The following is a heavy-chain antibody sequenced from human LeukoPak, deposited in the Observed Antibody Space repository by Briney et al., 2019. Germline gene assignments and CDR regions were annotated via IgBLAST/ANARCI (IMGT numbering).Heavy chain of an antibody. CDR1: GGSMSPYH. J-gene: IGHJ4*02. D-gene: IGHD6-19*01. CDR2: IYYSGST. CDR3: ARAVSGRFDY. Sequence: PSETLSLTCTVSGGSMSPYHWGWLRQPPGKGLEWTGYIYYSGSTNYNPSLNSRVTISVDTSKNQFSLRLSSVTAADTAIYYCARAVSGRFDYWGQGTLVTVSS. V-gene: IGHV4-59*08.